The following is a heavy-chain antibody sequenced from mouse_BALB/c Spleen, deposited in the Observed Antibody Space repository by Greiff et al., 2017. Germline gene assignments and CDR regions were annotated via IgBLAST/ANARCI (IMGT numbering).Heavy chain of an antibody. CDR3: APDYDGAWFAY. CDR2: IDPANGNT. Sequence: VQLKESGAELVKPGASVKLSCTASGFNIKDTYMHWVKQRPEQGLEWIGRIDPANGNTKYDPKFQGKATITADTSSNTAYLQLSSLTSEDTAVYYCAPDYDGAWFAYWGQGTLVTVSA. J-gene: IGHJ3*01. D-gene: IGHD2-4*01. V-gene: IGHV14-3*02. CDR1: GFNIKDTY.